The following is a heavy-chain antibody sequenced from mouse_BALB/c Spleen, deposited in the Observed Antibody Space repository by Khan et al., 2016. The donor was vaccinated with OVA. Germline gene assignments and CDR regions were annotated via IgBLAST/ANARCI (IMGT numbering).Heavy chain of an antibody. Sequence: EVQLQESGPSLVQPSQTLSLTCSVTGDSISSGYWSWIRKFPGNKLEYMGYMISSGYTYYNPSLKSRISITRHTSKNQYYLQLNSVTTEDTATYYCARSTYWYAFAYWGQGTTVTVSA. V-gene: IGHV3-8*02. J-gene: IGHJ3*01. CDR1: GDSISSGY. CDR3: ARSTYWYAFAY. CDR2: MISSGYT. D-gene: IGHD2-14*01.